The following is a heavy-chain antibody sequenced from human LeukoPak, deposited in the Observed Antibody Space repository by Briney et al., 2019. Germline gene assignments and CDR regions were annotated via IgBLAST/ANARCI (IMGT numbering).Heavy chain of an antibody. CDR1: GGSISSYY. D-gene: IGHD3-22*01. CDR3: KVDSSGYYYLGVVDY. V-gene: IGHV4-39*01. J-gene: IGHJ4*02. Sequence: SETLSLTCTVSGGSISSYYWGWIRQPPGKGLEWIGSIYYSGSTYYNPSLKSRVTISVDTSKNQFSLKLSSVTAADTAVYYCKVDSSGYYYLGVVDYWGQGTLVTVSS. CDR2: IYYSGST.